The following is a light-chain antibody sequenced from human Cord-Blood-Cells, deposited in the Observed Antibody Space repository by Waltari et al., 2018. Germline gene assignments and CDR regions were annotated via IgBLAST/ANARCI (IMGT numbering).Light chain of an antibody. J-gene: IGLJ3*02. CDR3: CSYAGSSWV. CDR2: EGS. V-gene: IGLV2-23*01. CDR1: SSDVGSYNL. Sequence: QSALTQPASVSGSPGQSITISCTGTSSDVGSYNLLSWYQQHPGKAPKLMIYEGSKLPSGVSNRFSGSKSGNTASRTISGLQAEDEADYYCCSYAGSSWVFGGGTKLTVL.